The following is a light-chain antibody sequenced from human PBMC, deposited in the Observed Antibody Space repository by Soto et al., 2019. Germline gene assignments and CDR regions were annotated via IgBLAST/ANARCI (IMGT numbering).Light chain of an antibody. J-gene: IGKJ3*01. CDR1: QGISNY. CDR2: DAS. Sequence: DIQMTQSPSSLSASVGDRVTITCQASQGISNYLNWYQQKPGKAPKLLIYDASNLETGVPSRFSGSGSGTDFTFTISSLQPEDIATYYCQQYDNPLVTFGPGTKVDIK. CDR3: QQYDNPLVT. V-gene: IGKV1-33*01.